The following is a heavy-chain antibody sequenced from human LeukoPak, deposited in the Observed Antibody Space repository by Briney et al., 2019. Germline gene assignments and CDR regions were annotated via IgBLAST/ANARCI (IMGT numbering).Heavy chain of an antibody. Sequence: SETLSLICTVSGGSVSSYYWHWIRQPPGKGLEWIGHFYHSGGTHYNPSLKSPVSISLDTSKNQLSLKLTSVTAADTAVYYCARGPDYYGSGRALYFDYWGQGILVTVSS. V-gene: IGHV4-59*08. CDR3: ARGPDYYGSGRALYFDY. D-gene: IGHD3-10*01. CDR1: GGSVSSYY. J-gene: IGHJ4*02. CDR2: FYHSGGT.